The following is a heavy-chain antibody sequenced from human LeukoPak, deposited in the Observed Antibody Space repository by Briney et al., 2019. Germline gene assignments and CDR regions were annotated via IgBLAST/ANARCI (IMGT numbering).Heavy chain of an antibody. V-gene: IGHV1-2*02. D-gene: IGHD3-10*01. CDR1: GYTFTGYF. CDR3: ARSMVVRGVMGNYFDH. CDR2: INPKSGGT. J-gene: IGHJ4*02. Sequence: GSVTVSCKASGYTFTGYFIHWVRQAPGQGVEWMGWINPKSGGTNYQQKFQDRVTMTRDTSITTAYMEMSRLRSDDTAVYYCARSMVVRGVMGNYFDHWGQGTLVTVSS.